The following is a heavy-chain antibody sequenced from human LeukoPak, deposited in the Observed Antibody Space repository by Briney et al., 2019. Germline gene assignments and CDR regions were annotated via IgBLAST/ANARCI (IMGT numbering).Heavy chain of an antibody. V-gene: IGHV3-30*04. CDR1: GFTFRSYA. CDR3: ARDKGYYDFWSGYYYYYYMDV. D-gene: IGHD3-3*01. CDR2: ISYDGSNK. Sequence: GGSLRLSCAASGFTFRSYAMHWVRQAPGKGLEWVAVISYDGSNKYYADSVKGRFTISRDNSKNTLYLQMNSLRAEDTAVYYCARDKGYYDFWSGYYYYYYMDVWGKGTTVTVSS. J-gene: IGHJ6*03.